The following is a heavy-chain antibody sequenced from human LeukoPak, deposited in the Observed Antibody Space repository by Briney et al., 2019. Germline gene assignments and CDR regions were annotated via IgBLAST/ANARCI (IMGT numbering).Heavy chain of an antibody. D-gene: IGHD3-22*01. CDR3: ARDPYYYDSSGYYGEGFDY. CDR1: GFTFSSYS. Sequence: GGSLRLSCAASGFTFSSYSMNWVRQAPGKGLEWVSYISSSRNYIFYADSVKGRFTISRDNARNSLYLQMNSLRAEDTAVYYCARDPYYYDSSGYYGEGFDYWGQGTLVTVSS. J-gene: IGHJ4*02. V-gene: IGHV3-21*01. CDR2: ISSSRNYI.